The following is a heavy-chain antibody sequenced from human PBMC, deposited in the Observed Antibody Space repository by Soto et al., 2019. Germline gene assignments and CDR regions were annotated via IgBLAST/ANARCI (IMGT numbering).Heavy chain of an antibody. V-gene: IGHV4-59*08. Sequence: SETLSLTCTVSGGSISSYYWSWIRQPPGKGLEWIGYIYYSGSTNYNPSLKSRVTISVDTSKNQFSLKLSSVTAADTAVYYCARSSTVTTYPRFDYWGQGTLVTVSS. J-gene: IGHJ4*02. D-gene: IGHD4-17*01. CDR2: IYYSGST. CDR3: ARSSTVTTYPRFDY. CDR1: GGSISSYY.